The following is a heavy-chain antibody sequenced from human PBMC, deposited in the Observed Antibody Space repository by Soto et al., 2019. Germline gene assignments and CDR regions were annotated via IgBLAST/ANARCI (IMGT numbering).Heavy chain of an antibody. Sequence: QVQLVESGGGVVQPGRSLRLSCAASGFTFISYAMHWVRQAPGKGLEWVAVISFDGSNKYYADSVKGRFTISRDNTENTLYLQMNSLRAEDTAVYYCARDQTYYYDNSGSGNAFDMWGQGTMVTVSS. D-gene: IGHD3-22*01. CDR1: GFTFISYA. CDR2: ISFDGSNK. J-gene: IGHJ3*02. V-gene: IGHV3-30-3*01. CDR3: ARDQTYYYDNSGSGNAFDM.